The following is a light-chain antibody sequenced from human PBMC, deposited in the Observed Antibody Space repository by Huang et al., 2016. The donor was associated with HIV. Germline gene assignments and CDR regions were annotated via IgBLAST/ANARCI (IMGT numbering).Light chain of an antibody. V-gene: IGKV1-39*01. J-gene: IGKJ2*01. CDR1: QSVSIY. CDR2: AAS. Sequence: DIQMTQSPSSLSASVGDRVTITCRASQSVSIYLNWYQQKPGKAPTLLIYAASSLQSGVPSRFSGSGSGTDFSLTISSLQPEDIASYYCQESYSSPYTFGQGTRLEI. CDR3: QESYSSPYT.